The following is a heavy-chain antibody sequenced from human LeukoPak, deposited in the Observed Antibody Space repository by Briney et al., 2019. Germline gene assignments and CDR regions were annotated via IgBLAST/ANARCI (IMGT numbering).Heavy chain of an antibody. CDR1: AGSISSGGYY. D-gene: IGHD2-2*02. Sequence: TRSLTGTAAAGSISSGGYYVSWIREHPGKGLEWIGYIDYSGSTYYNPYLKSRVTISVDTSKNQFSLKLSPVTAADTAVYYCARSGYCSSTSCYTSYYYYLDVWGKGTTVTVSS. CDR3: ARSGYCSSTSCYTSYYYYLDV. J-gene: IGHJ6*03. V-gene: IGHV4-31*03. CDR2: IDYSGST.